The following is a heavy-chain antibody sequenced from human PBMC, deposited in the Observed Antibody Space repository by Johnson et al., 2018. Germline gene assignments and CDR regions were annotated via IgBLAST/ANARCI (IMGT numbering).Heavy chain of an antibody. D-gene: IGHD2-2*01. J-gene: IGHJ6*03. CDR2: ISWNSGSI. Sequence: PGKGLEWVSGISWNSGSIGYADSVKGRCTISRDNAKSSLYLQMNSLRAEDTAFYYCAKDIAPAYYYHYMDVWGKGTTVTPSS. CDR3: AKDIAPAYYYHYMDV. V-gene: IGHV3-9*01.